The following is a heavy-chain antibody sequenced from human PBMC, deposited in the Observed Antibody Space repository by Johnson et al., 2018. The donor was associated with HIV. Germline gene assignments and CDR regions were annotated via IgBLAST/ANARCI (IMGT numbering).Heavy chain of an antibody. CDR2: IQYDGSTK. CDR1: GFTFSSYA. Sequence: QVQLVESGGGVVQPGRSLRLSCAASGFTFSSYAMHCVRQAPGKGLEWVAFIQYDGSTKYYGDSVKGRFTISRDNSKNTLYLQMNSLRTEDTAVYYCAKEYFDIWGPGTMVTVSS. V-gene: IGHV3-30*02. CDR3: AKEYFDI. J-gene: IGHJ3*02.